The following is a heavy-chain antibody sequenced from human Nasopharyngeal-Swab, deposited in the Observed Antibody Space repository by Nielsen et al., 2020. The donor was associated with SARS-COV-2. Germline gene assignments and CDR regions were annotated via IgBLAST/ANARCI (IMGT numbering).Heavy chain of an antibody. Sequence: ASVKVSCKASGYTFTTYDITWVRQAPGQGLEWMGWSSPTNGNTNYALNFQGRVTMTTDTSTSTAYMELRSLRSEDTAVYYCAREKAYCGGDCYHWFDPWGQGTLVTVSS. CDR1: GYTFTTYD. CDR2: SSPTNGNT. CDR3: AREKAYCGGDCYHWFDP. D-gene: IGHD2-21*02. V-gene: IGHV1-18*04. J-gene: IGHJ5*02.